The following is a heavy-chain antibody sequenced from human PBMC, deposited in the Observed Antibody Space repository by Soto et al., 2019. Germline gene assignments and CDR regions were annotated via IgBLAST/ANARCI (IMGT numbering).Heavy chain of an antibody. Sequence: PSETLSLTCAVYGGSFSGYYWSWIRQPPGKGLEWIGEINHSGITNYNPSLKSRVTISVDTSKNQPSLKLSSVTAADTAVYYCARAPNYYDSSGYSYWGQGTLVTVSS. V-gene: IGHV4-34*01. J-gene: IGHJ4*02. D-gene: IGHD3-22*01. CDR2: INHSGIT. CDR3: ARAPNYYDSSGYSY. CDR1: GGSFSGYY.